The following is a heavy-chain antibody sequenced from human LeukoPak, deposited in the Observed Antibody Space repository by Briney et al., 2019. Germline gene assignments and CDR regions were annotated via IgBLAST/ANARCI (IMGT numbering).Heavy chain of an antibody. V-gene: IGHV1-18*01. CDR1: GYTFTSYG. D-gene: IGHD2-2*01. CDR3: ARLSAAVDAFDI. J-gene: IGHJ3*02. CDR2: ISAYNGNT. Sequence: ASVEVSXKASGYTFTSYGISWVRQAPGQGLEWMGWISAYNGNTNYAQKLQGRVTMTTDTSTSTAYMELRSLRSDDTAVYYCARLSAAVDAFDIWGQGTMVTVSS.